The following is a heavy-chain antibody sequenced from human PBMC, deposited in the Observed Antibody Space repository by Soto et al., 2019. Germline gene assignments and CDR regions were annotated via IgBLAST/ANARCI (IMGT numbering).Heavy chain of an antibody. J-gene: IGHJ4*02. CDR2: IYYSGST. V-gene: IGHV4-39*01. CDR3: ARSSRLFSGYDTKYYFDY. CDR1: GGSISSSSYY. D-gene: IGHD5-12*01. Sequence: TSETLSLTCTVSGGSISSSSYYWGWIRQPPGKGLEWIGSIYYSGSTYYNPSLKSRVTISVDTSKNQFSLKLSSVTAADTAVYYCARSSRLFSGYDTKYYFDYWGQGTLVTVSS.